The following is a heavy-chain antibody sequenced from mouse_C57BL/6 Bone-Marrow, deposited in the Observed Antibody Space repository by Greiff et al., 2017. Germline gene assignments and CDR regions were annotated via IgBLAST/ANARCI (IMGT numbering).Heavy chain of an antibody. Sequence: QVQLQQSGAELARPGASVKLSCKASGYTFTSYGISWVKQRTGQGLEWIGEIYPRSGNTYYNEKFKGQATLTADKSSSTAYMELRSLTSEDSAVYFCASTAQEGFAYWGQGTLVTVSA. CDR1: GYTFTSYG. CDR3: ASTAQEGFAY. D-gene: IGHD3-2*02. V-gene: IGHV1-81*01. CDR2: IYPRSGNT. J-gene: IGHJ3*01.